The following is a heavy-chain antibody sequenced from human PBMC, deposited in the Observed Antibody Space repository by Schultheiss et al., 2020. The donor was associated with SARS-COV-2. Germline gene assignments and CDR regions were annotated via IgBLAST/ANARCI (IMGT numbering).Heavy chain of an antibody. Sequence: GGSLRLSCAASGFTFSSYAMSWVRQAPGKGLEWVAVISYDGSNKYYADSVKGRFTISRDNAKNSLYLQMNSLRAEDTAVYYCARSHPSSGWAHDAFDIWGQGTMVTVSS. CDR2: ISYDGSNK. D-gene: IGHD6-19*01. CDR1: GFTFSSYA. CDR3: ARSHPSSGWAHDAFDI. V-gene: IGHV3-30*03. J-gene: IGHJ3*02.